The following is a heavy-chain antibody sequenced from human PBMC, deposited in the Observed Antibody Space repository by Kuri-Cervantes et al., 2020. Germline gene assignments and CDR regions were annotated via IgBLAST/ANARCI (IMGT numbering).Heavy chain of an antibody. D-gene: IGHD1-26*01. CDR2: ISVNNGDT. J-gene: IGHJ5*02. Sequence: ASVKVSCKASGYTFTSYGFSWVRQAPGQGLEWMGWISVNNGDTSYAQTLQGRVTMTTDTSTSTAHMELRSLRSDDTAVYYCAVLGWGPRNWFDPWGQGTLVTVSS. CDR3: AVLGWGPRNWFDP. CDR1: GYTFTSYG. V-gene: IGHV1-18*01.